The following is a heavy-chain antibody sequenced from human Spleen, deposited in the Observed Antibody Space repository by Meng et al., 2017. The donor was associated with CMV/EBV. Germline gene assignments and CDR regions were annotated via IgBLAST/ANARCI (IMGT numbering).Heavy chain of an antibody. J-gene: IGHJ5*02. Sequence: SVKVSCKASGGTFSSYAISWVRQAPGQGLEWMGGIIPIFGTANYAQKFQGRATITTDESTSTAYMELSSLRSEDTAVYYCARDEGQYYYGSGAFDPWGQGTLVTVSS. CDR1: GGTFSSYA. D-gene: IGHD3-10*01. CDR3: ARDEGQYYYGSGAFDP. V-gene: IGHV1-69*05. CDR2: IIPIFGTA.